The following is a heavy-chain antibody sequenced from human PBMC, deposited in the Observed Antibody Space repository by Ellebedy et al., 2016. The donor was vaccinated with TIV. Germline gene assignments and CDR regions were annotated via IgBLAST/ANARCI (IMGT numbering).Heavy chain of an antibody. D-gene: IGHD6-19*01. V-gene: IGHV4-39*01. CDR2: IYYSGST. Sequence: MPSETLSLTCTVSGGSISSSVYYWGWIRQPPGKGLEWIGSIYYSGSTHYNPSLKSQITISLDTAKNQFSLRLDSVTAADTAVYCARAPQWLGRAYDIWGQGIMVTVSS. CDR1: GGSISSSVYY. CDR3: RAPQWLGRAYDI. J-gene: IGHJ3*02.